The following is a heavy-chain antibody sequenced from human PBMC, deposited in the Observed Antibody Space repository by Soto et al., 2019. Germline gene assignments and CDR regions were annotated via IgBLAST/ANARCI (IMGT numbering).Heavy chain of an antibody. CDR1: GYGFTTYG. V-gene: IGHV1-18*01. CDR3: ARGRYVDY. Sequence: QVHLVQSGAEVKKPGASVKVSCKGSGYGFTTYGITWVRQAPGQGLEWMAWISAHNGNTNYAQKLQGRVTVTRDTSTSTAYMERRSLRSDDTAVYYCARGRYVDYWGQGALVTVSS. CDR2: ISAHNGNT. J-gene: IGHJ4*02. D-gene: IGHD1-1*01.